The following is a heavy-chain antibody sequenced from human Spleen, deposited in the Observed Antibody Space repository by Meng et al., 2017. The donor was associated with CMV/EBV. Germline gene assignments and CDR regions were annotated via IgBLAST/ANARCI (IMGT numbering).Heavy chain of an antibody. Sequence: GSLRLSCAVYGGSFSGYYWSWIRQPPGKGLEWIGEINHSGSTNYNPSLKSRVTISVDTSKNQFSLKLNSVTAADTAVYYCARGKRLGATDYWGQGTLVTVSS. J-gene: IGHJ4*02. D-gene: IGHD1-26*01. CDR1: GGSFSGYY. CDR2: INHSGST. CDR3: ARGKRLGATDY. V-gene: IGHV4-34*01.